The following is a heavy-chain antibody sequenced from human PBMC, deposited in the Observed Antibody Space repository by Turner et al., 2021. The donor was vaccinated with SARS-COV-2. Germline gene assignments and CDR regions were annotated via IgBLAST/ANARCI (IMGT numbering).Heavy chain of an antibody. D-gene: IGHD3-10*01. V-gene: IGHV4-39*01. CDR3: APSPITMVRGVITFGWFDP. J-gene: IGHJ5*02. CDR1: GGSTRSSSYY. CDR2: CYYSGST. Sequence: QLQLQESGPGLVKPSESLSLTCTVSGGSTRSSSYYWGWIRQPPGKGLEWIGSCYYSGSTYYKPYLKSRVTISVDTSKSQFSLKLSSVTAADTVVYYCAPSPITMVRGVITFGWFDPWGQGTLVTVSS.